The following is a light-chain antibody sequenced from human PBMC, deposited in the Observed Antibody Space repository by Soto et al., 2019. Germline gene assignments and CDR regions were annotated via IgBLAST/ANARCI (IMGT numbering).Light chain of an antibody. Sequence: EIVLAQSPGTLSLSPGERATLSCRASQSVTNSFLAWYQQKPGQAPRRLIYGASRRATGIPDRFTGSGSGTDFTLTISRLEPEDFAVDYCQQYVSSPWAFGQGTKVEI. CDR1: QSVTNSF. V-gene: IGKV3-20*01. CDR3: QQYVSSPWA. J-gene: IGKJ1*01. CDR2: GAS.